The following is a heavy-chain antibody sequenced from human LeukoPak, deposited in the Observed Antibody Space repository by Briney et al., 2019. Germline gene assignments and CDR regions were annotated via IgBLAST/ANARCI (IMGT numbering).Heavy chain of an antibody. V-gene: IGHV1-2*04. Sequence: ASVKVSCKASGYTFTGYYMHWVRQAPGQGLEWMGWINPNSGGTNYAQKFQGWVTMTRDTSISTAYMELSRLRSDDTAVYYCARVKPIAAAGLRTFDYWGQGTLVTVSS. CDR2: INPNSGGT. CDR1: GYTFTGYY. CDR3: ARVKPIAAAGLRTFDY. D-gene: IGHD6-13*01. J-gene: IGHJ4*02.